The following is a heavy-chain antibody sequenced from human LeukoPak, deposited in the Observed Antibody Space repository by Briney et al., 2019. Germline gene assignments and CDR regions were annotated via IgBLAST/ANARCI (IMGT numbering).Heavy chain of an antibody. Sequence: GGSLRLSCAASGFTLSTYPMSWVGQAPGKGLEWVSGMSGSGGSTYYADFVKGRFTISRDNSKNTLYLQMNTLRAEDTAVYYCAKDSLPSYGGYVDFWGQGTLVTVSS. D-gene: IGHD3-16*01. CDR1: GFTLSTYP. V-gene: IGHV3-23*01. CDR3: AKDSLPSYGGYVDF. CDR2: MSGSGGST. J-gene: IGHJ4*02.